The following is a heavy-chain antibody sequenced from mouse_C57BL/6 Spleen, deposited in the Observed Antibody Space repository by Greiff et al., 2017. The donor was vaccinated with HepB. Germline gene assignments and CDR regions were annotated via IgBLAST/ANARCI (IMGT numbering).Heavy chain of an antibody. J-gene: IGHJ2*01. CDR3: TRRGVFTTVVAKDFDY. D-gene: IGHD1-1*01. CDR2: IDPETGGT. Sequence: VQLQQSGAELVRPGASVTLSCKASGYTFTDYEMHWVKQTPVHGLEWIGAIDPETGGTAYNQKFKGKAILTADKSSSTAYMELRSLTSGDSAVYYCTRRGVFTTVVAKDFDYWGQGTTLTVSS. V-gene: IGHV1-15*01. CDR1: GYTFTDYE.